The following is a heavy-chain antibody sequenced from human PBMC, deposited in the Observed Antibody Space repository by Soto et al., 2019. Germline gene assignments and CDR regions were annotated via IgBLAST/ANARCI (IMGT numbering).Heavy chain of an antibody. CDR3: ARDPRGITMVRGVHNYYYYYGMDV. Sequence: GASVKVSCKASGGTFSSYTISWVRQAPGQGLEWMGRIIPILGIANYAQKFQGRVTMTRDTSTSTVYMELSSLRSEDTAVYYCARDPRGITMVRGVHNYYYYYGMDVWGQGTTVTVSS. J-gene: IGHJ6*02. CDR1: GGTFSSYT. CDR2: IIPILGIA. V-gene: IGHV1-69*04. D-gene: IGHD3-10*01.